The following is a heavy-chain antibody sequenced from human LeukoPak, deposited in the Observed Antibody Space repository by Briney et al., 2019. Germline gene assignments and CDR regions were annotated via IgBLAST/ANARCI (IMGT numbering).Heavy chain of an antibody. D-gene: IGHD2-15*01. V-gene: IGHV1-2*02. Sequence: SSVKVSCKASGYTFTGYYMHWVRQAPAQGLEWMGWINPNSGGTNYAQKFQGRVTMTRDTSISTAYMELSRLRSDDTAVYYCARGKRCSGGSCYSWWFDPWGQGTLVTVSS. CDR3: ARGKRCSGGSCYSWWFDP. J-gene: IGHJ5*02. CDR2: INPNSGGT. CDR1: GYTFTGYY.